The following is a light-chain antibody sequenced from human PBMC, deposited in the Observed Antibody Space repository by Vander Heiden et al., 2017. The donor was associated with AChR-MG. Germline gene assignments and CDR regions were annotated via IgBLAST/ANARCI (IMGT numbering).Light chain of an antibody. J-gene: IGKJ4*01. CDR2: DAS. Sequence: EIVLTQSPATLSLSPGERATLSCRASQSVSSFLAWYQQKPGQAPRLLIYDASNRATGIPARFSGSGSGSDFTPTITSLEPEDFAVYYCQQRSGWPLTFGGGTKVEIK. V-gene: IGKV3-11*01. CDR1: QSVSSF. CDR3: QQRSGWPLT.